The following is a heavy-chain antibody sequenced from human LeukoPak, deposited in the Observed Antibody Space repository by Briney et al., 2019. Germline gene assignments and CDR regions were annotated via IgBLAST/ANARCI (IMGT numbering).Heavy chain of an antibody. V-gene: IGHV1-18*04. D-gene: IGHD6-19*01. Sequence: ASVKVSCKASGYTFTSYGISWVRQAPGQGLEWMGWISAYNGNTNYAQKLQGRVTVTTDTSTSTAYMELRSLRSDDTAVYYCARDRGYSSGKYYFDYWGQGTLVTISS. CDR1: GYTFTSYG. CDR2: ISAYNGNT. CDR3: ARDRGYSSGKYYFDY. J-gene: IGHJ4*02.